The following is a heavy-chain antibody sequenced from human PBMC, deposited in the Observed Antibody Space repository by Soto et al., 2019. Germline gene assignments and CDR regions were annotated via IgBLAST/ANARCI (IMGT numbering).Heavy chain of an antibody. CDR3: ARVGPTGWFDP. Sequence: QVHLVQSGAEVKKPGASVKVYCKASGYSFTDYYMHWVRQAPGQGLEWMGWINTKTGGTNYAQRFQDRVTMTGDTSINTAYMELSRLRSDDTAVYYCARVGPTGWFDPWGQGTLVTVPS. V-gene: IGHV1-2*02. CDR2: INTKTGGT. CDR1: GYSFTDYY. J-gene: IGHJ5*02.